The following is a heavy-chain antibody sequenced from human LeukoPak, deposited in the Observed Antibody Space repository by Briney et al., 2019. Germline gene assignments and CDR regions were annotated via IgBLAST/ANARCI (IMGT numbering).Heavy chain of an antibody. D-gene: IGHD1-26*01. J-gene: IGHJ4*02. CDR3: AKASRGELPIFEYYFDY. V-gene: IGHV4-39*07. Sequence: PSETLSLTCTVSGGSISSSSYYWGWIRQPPGKGLEWIGSIYYSGSTYYNPSLKSRVTISVDTSKNQFSLKLSSVTAADTAVYYCAKASRGELPIFEYYFDYWGQGTLVTVSS. CDR1: GGSISSSSYY. CDR2: IYYSGST.